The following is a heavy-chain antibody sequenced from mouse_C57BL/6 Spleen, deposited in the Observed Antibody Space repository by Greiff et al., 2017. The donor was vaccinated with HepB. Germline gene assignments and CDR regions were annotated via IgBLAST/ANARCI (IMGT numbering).Heavy chain of an antibody. Sequence: QVQLQQPGAELVMPGASVKLSCKASGSTFTSYWMHWVKQRPGQGLEWIGEIDPSDSYTNYNQKFKGKSTLTVDKSSSTAYMQLSSLTSEDSAVYYCARFQDYFDYWGQGTTLTVSS. J-gene: IGHJ2*01. CDR2: IDPSDSYT. CDR3: ARFQDYFDY. V-gene: IGHV1-69*01. CDR1: GSTFTSYW.